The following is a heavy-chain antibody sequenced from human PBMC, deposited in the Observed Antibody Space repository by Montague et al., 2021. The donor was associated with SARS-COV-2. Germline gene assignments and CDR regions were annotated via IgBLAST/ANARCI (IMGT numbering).Heavy chain of an antibody. CDR3: ARVSSNWSDAFDV. CDR1: GFTFSDYY. D-gene: IGHD6-13*01. CDR2: ISSGGTTI. Sequence: SLRLSCPASGFTFSDYYMSWFRQAPGKGLEWLSYISSGGTTIFYADSVKGRLTISRDNAENSLYLQVNSLRGEDTAVYYCARVSSNWSDAFDVWGQGTMVTVSS. V-gene: IGHV3-11*01. J-gene: IGHJ3*01.